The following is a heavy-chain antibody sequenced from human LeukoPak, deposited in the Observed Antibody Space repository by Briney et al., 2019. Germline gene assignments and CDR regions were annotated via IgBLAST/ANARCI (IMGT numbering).Heavy chain of an antibody. CDR2: ISPNSGGT. J-gene: IGHJ3*01. CDR3: ARELGRNAFDV. Sequence: ASVKVSCKASGNTFSDNHMYWIRQAPGQGLECMGWISPNSGGTNYAQKFQGRITMTGDTSISTGYMELRSLRSDDTAVYYCARELGRNAFDVWGQGTMVTVSS. CDR1: GNTFSDNH. D-gene: IGHD7-27*01. V-gene: IGHV1-2*02.